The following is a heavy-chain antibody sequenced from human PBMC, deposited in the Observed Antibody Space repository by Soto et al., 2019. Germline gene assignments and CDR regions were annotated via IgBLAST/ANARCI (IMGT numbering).Heavy chain of an antibody. CDR2: ISYDGSNK. V-gene: IGHV3-30-3*01. CDR1: GFTFSSYA. Sequence: GALRLSCAASGFTFSSYAMHWVRQAPGKGLEWVAVISYDGSNKYYADSVKGRFTISRDNSKNTLYLQMNSLRAEDTAVYYCARDHRNYYDSSGLFWFDPWGQGTLVTVSS. CDR3: ARDHRNYYDSSGLFWFDP. J-gene: IGHJ5*02. D-gene: IGHD3-22*01.